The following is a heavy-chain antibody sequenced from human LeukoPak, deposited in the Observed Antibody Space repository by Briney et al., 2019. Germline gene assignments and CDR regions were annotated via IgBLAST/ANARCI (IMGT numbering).Heavy chain of an antibody. Sequence: AGSLRLSCPASGFTFSSYAMNWVRQAPGKGLDWVSNISGSGGHTYYADSVKCRFTISRDNSKNTLYLQINSLRAEDPAVYYCAKDRHSTSFVSFDYWGQGTLVTVSS. CDR1: GFTFSSYA. CDR2: ISGSGGHT. V-gene: IGHV3-23*01. CDR3: AKDRHSTSFVSFDY. J-gene: IGHJ4*02. D-gene: IGHD6-13*01.